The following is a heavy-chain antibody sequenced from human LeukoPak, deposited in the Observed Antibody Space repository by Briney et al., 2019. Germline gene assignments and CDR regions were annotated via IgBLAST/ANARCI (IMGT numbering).Heavy chain of an antibody. CDR1: GRSLSGYY. V-gene: IGHV4-34*01. CDR2: INHSGST. Sequence: SETQSLTCAVYGRSLSGYYWSWIRPPPGRGLEWIGEINHSGSTNYNPSLKGGFPISVDTSKNQFSLKLSSVTAADTAVYYCARLFFFYYWGQGTLVTVSS. CDR3: ARLFFFYY. J-gene: IGHJ4*02.